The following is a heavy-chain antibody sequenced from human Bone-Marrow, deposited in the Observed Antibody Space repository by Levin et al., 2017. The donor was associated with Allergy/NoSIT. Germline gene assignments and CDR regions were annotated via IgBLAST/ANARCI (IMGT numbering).Heavy chain of an antibody. CDR3: ARHFYSGYDY. CDR2: FYHSGST. V-gene: IGHV4-59*08. D-gene: IGHD5-12*01. Sequence: SQTLSLTCTVSGGSITRYYWSWIRPPPGKGLEWIGFFYHSGSTNYNPSLKRRATISVDTSKNQFSLKLSSVTAADTAVYYCARHFYSGYDYWGQGTLVTVSS. CDR1: GGSITRYY. J-gene: IGHJ4*02.